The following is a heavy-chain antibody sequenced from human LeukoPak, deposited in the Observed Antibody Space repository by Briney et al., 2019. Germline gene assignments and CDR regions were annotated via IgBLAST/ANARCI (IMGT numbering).Heavy chain of an antibody. Sequence: SVKVSCKASGGTFSSYAISWVRQAPGQGLEWMRGIIPIFGTANYAQKFQGRVTITADKSTSTAYMELSSLRSEDTAVYYCARDYGSGSLLGYWGQGTLVTVSS. CDR2: IIPIFGTA. V-gene: IGHV1-69*06. D-gene: IGHD3-10*01. J-gene: IGHJ4*02. CDR3: ARDYGSGSLLGY. CDR1: GGTFSSYA.